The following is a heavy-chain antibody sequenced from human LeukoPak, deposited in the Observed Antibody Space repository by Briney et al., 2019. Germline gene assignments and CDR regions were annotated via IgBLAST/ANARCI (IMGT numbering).Heavy chain of an antibody. CDR3: ARDHNDLDAFDV. V-gene: IGHV3-66*02. J-gene: IGHJ3*01. CDR1: KFSVSHYY. Sequence: GGSLRLSCTASKFSVSHYYMSWVRQAPGKGLEWVSVIYTGGYTYYADAVQGRFTISRDLSQNTVFLHMNSLRAEDTALYYCARDHNDLDAFDVWGQGTMVTVSS. D-gene: IGHD1-14*01. CDR2: IYTGGYT.